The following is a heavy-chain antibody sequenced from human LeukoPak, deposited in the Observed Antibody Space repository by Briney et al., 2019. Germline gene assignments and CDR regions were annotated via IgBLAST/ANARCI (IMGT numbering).Heavy chain of an antibody. D-gene: IGHD6-13*01. J-gene: IGHJ4*02. CDR3: AKTRPLDSSSWSHGDY. Sequence: GGSLRLSRAASGFTFSSYAMSWVRQAPGKGLEWVSAISGSGDSTYYGDSVKGRFTISRDNSKNTLYLQMNSRRAEDTAVYYCAKTRPLDSSSWSHGDYWGQGTLVTVSS. V-gene: IGHV3-23*01. CDR1: GFTFSSYA. CDR2: ISGSGDST.